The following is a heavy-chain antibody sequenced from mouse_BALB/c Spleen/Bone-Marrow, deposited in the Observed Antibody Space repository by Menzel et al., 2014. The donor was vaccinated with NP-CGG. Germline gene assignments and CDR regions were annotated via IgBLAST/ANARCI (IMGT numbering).Heavy chain of an antibody. J-gene: IGHJ2*01. Sequence: QVQLQQSGAELVRPGASVKLSCKASGYTFTSYWINWVKQRPGQGLEWIGNIYPSDSYTNYNQKFKDKATLTADKSSSTAYMQLSSPTSEDSAVYYCTRTYDYDEGGFDYWGQGTTLTVSS. CDR3: TRTYDYDEGGFDY. CDR1: GYTFTSYW. V-gene: IGHV1-69*02. CDR2: IYPSDSYT. D-gene: IGHD2-4*01.